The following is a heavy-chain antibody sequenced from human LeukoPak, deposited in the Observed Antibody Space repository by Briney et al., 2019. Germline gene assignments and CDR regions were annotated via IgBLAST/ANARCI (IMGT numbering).Heavy chain of an antibody. CDR3: ARSATNFGRVDY. Sequence: ASVKVSCKASGYTFTSYDINWARQAAGQGLEWMGWMNPNSGNTGYAQKFQGRVTMTRNTSISTAYMELSSLRSEDTAVYYCARSATNFGRVDYWGQGTLVTVSS. V-gene: IGHV1-8*01. J-gene: IGHJ4*02. D-gene: IGHD3-3*01. CDR2: MNPNSGNT. CDR1: GYTFTSYD.